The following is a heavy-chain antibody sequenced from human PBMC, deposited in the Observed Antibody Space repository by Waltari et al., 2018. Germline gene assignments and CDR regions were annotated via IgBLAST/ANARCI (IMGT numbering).Heavy chain of an antibody. V-gene: IGHV3-74*01. CDR1: GFIFSTYW. Sequence: EVQLVESGGGLVQPGGSLRLSCEASGFIFSTYWMHGVRQGPGKGVGWGSRIGNGDGSGTSYADSVKGRINISRDNAKNTLYLQMNRLGAEDTGVYYWARDHYYSKDVWGTGTTVTVSS. CDR2: IGNGDGSGT. CDR3: ARDHYYSKDV. J-gene: IGHJ6*04.